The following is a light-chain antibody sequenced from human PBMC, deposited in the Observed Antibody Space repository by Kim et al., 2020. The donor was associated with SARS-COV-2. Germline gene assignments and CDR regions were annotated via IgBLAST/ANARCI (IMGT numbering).Light chain of an antibody. Sequence: ASIGDRVTITCRASQGISNHFAWFQQKPGKAPKSLIYAASELVNGVASRFSGSGSGTDFTLTISGLQPEDSATYYCQQYSRYPYTFGQGTKVDIK. CDR2: AAS. J-gene: IGKJ2*01. CDR3: QQYSRYPYT. V-gene: IGKV1-16*01. CDR1: QGISNH.